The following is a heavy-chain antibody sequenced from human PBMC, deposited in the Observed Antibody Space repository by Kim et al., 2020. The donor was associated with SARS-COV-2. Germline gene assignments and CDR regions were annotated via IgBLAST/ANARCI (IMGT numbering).Heavy chain of an antibody. J-gene: IGHJ5*02. CDR1: GFTFSDND. Sequence: GGSLRLSCVASGFTFSDNDMTWVRQAPGKGLEWVATSKSLNDISYYIDSVKGRFTVSRDNSRNTVWLQMNNLRVEDTATYYCGKNIGWYYAWAQAIVVTVSP. V-gene: IGHV3-23*01. D-gene: IGHD6-19*01. CDR2: SKSLNDIS. CDR3: GKNIGWYYA.